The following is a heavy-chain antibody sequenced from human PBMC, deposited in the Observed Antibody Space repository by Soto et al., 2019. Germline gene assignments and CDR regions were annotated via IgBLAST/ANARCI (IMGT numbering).Heavy chain of an antibody. CDR1: GGTFSSYT. D-gene: IGHD5-12*01. V-gene: IGHV1-69*02. CDR2: IIPILGIA. Sequence: QVQLVQSGAEVKKPGSSVKVSCKASGGTFSSYTISWVRQAPGQGLEWMGRIIPILGIANYAQKFQGRVTIPADKSTSTAYMELSSLRSEDTAVYYCARVGDGYYFEYWGQGTLVTVSS. J-gene: IGHJ4*02. CDR3: ARVGDGYYFEY.